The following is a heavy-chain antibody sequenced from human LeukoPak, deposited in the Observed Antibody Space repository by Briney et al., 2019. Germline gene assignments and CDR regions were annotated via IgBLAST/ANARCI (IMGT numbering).Heavy chain of an antibody. CDR1: GGSFSGYY. J-gene: IGHJ4*02. V-gene: IGHV4-34*01. CDR2: TNHSGNT. CDR3: ARGRPTDGYNYWGNYYFDY. D-gene: IGHD5-24*01. Sequence: SETLSLTCAVYGGSFSGYYWSWIRQPPGKGLEWIGETNHSGNTNYNPSLKSRVTISVDTSKKQFSLKLSSVTAADTAMYYCARGRPTDGYNYWGNYYFDYWGQGTLVTVSS.